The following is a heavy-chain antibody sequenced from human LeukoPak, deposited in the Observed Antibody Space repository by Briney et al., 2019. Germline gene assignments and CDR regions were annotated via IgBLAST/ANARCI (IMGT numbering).Heavy chain of an antibody. V-gene: IGHV3-48*01. D-gene: IGHD1-26*01. J-gene: IGHJ4*02. CDR3: AKRGAEVGQTVAPGDY. Sequence: GGSLRLSCAASGFTFSSYSMMWVRQAPGKGLEWVSYISSSSTTIHYADSVKGRFTISRDNAKNSLYLQMSSLRAEDTAVYYCAKRGAEVGQTVAPGDYWGQGTLVTVSS. CDR1: GFTFSSYS. CDR2: ISSSSTTI.